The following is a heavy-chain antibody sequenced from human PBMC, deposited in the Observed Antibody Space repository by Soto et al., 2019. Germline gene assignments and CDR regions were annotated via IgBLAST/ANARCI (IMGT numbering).Heavy chain of an antibody. J-gene: IGHJ4*02. CDR3: ARHRWGSGSYSGLLDF. CDR2: VHYSGSA. Sequence: PSETLSLTCSVSGGSISTSSYFWGWIRQPPGKGLEWVGAVHYSGSANYRSSLQSRVTISVDTSQNQFSLRLRSVTAADTAVYYCARHRWGSGSYSGLLDFWGQGALVIVSS. CDR1: GGSISTSSYF. V-gene: IGHV4-39*01. D-gene: IGHD3-10*01.